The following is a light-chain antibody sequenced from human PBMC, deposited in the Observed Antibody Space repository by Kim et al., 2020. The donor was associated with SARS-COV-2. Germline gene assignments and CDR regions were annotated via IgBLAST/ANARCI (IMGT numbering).Light chain of an antibody. V-gene: IGKV3-20*01. CDR3: QQYGSSPLT. Sequence: YPGERATLSCRASQSVSSCYLAWYQQKPGQAPRLLIYGASSRATGITDRCSGSGSGTDFTLTISRLEPEDFAVYYCQQYGSSPLTFGGGTKVDIK. CDR1: QSVSSCY. CDR2: GAS. J-gene: IGKJ4*01.